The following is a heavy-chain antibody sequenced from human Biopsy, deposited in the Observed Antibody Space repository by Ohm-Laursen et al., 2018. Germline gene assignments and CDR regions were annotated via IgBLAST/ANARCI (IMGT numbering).Heavy chain of an antibody. J-gene: IGHJ4*02. V-gene: IGHV1-18*01. D-gene: IGHD5/OR15-5a*01. CDR3: ARVTLPLYLDY. CDR2: ISGYNGNT. CDR1: GYSFTSYG. Sequence: ASVKVSCNASGYSFTSYGISWVRQAPGEGLEWTGRISGYNGNTNYAQKFQGRVTMTADTSTSTVYMEVRGLRSDDTAVYYCARVTLPLYLDYWGQGTRVSVSS.